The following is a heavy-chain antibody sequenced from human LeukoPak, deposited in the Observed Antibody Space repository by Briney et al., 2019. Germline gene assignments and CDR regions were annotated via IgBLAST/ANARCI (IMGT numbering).Heavy chain of an antibody. Sequence: PSETLSLTCTVSGGLMRSSSYYWGWIRQPPGKGLEWIGNIYYSGSTYYSPSLKSRVTISADTSQNQFSLKLSSVTAADTAVYYCASRKLGNDYWGQGTLVTVSS. J-gene: IGHJ4*02. CDR2: IYYSGST. D-gene: IGHD7-27*01. V-gene: IGHV4-39*07. CDR1: GGLMRSSSYY. CDR3: ASRKLGNDY.